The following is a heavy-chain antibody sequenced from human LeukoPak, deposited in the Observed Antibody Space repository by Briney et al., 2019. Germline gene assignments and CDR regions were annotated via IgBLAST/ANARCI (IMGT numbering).Heavy chain of an antibody. V-gene: IGHV3-48*01. J-gene: IGHJ4*02. D-gene: IGHD1-26*01. CDR2: ISSSSSTI. CDR1: GFTFSSHS. CDR3: AREGWVGSYREVDY. Sequence: GSLRLSCAASGFTFSSHSMIWVRQAPSEGLEWVSHISSSSSTIYYADSVKGRFTISRDNAKSSLYLQMNSLRADDTAVYYCAREGWVGSYREVDYWGQGTLVTVSS.